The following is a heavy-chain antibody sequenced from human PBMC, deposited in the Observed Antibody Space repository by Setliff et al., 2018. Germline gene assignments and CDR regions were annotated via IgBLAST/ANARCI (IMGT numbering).Heavy chain of an antibody. CDR2: VYYSGTA. V-gene: IGHV4-59*01. J-gene: IGHJ4*02. Sequence: SETLSLTCTVSDGSLSTYYWSWIRQPPGKGLEFIGYVYYSGTANYSPSLWSRLTISVDTSKNQFSLKLRSVTAADTAVYYCARGGTFRYFDFWGQGAPVTVPQ. D-gene: IGHD5-12*01. CDR3: ARGGTFRYFDF. CDR1: DGSLSTYY.